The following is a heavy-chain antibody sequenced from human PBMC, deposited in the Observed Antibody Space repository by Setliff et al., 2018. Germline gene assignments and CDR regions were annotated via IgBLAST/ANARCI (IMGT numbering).Heavy chain of an antibody. CDR2: ISPIGDST. D-gene: IGHD6-13*01. V-gene: IGHV3-23*01. CDR3: AKDDLGFAAAGTNVVFNY. CDR1: GFTFSAYA. J-gene: IGHJ4*02. Sequence: GGSLRLSCAASGFTFSAYAMSWVRQSPGKGLEWVSAISPIGDSTYYLDSVKGRFTISRDNSKYTLYLQMNSLRAEDTAMYYCAKDDLGFAAAGTNVVFNYWGQGTLVTVSS.